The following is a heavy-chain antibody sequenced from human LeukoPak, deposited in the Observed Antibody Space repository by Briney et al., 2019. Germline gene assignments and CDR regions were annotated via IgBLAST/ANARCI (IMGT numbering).Heavy chain of an antibody. CDR3: ATGYSGYGYSSGWSLFDY. CDR2: INHSGST. V-gene: IGHV4-34*01. CDR1: GGSFSGYY. Sequence: SETLSLTCAVSGGSFSGYYWSWIRQPPGKGLEWIWEINHSGSTNYNPSLKSRVSISVDTSKTQFSLKLSSVTAADTAVYYCATGYSGYGYSSGWSLFDYWGQGTLVTVSS. D-gene: IGHD6-19*01. J-gene: IGHJ4*02.